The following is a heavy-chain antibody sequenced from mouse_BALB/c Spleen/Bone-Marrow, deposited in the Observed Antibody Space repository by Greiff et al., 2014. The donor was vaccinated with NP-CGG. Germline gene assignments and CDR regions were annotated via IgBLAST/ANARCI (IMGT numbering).Heavy chain of an antibody. CDR2: IDPANGNT. J-gene: IGHJ2*01. CDR1: GFNIKDTY. CDR3: ARYYYGSSYFDY. Sequence: VQLQQSGAELVKPGASVKLSWTASGFNIKDTYMHWVKQRPEQGLEWIGRIDPANGNTKYDPKFQGKATITADTSSNTAYLQLSSLTSEDTAVYYCARYYYGSSYFDYWGQGTTLTVSS. V-gene: IGHV14-3*02. D-gene: IGHD1-1*01.